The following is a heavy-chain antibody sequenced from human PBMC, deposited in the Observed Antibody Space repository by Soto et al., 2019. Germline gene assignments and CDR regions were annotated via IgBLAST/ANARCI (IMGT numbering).Heavy chain of an antibody. CDR3: XXXXXXXXYYMDV. CDR2: ISRKGVGT. Sequence: EVQLAESGGGLAQPGGSLRLSCAASGFTLSGYAMDWVRQAPGKGLEYVSGISRKGVGTYYANSVQGRFTIXRDNSKXXXXXXXXXXXXXXXXXXXXXXXXXXXXYYMDVWGKGTTVTVSS. CDR1: GFTLSGYA. V-gene: IGHV3-64*01. J-gene: IGHJ6*03.